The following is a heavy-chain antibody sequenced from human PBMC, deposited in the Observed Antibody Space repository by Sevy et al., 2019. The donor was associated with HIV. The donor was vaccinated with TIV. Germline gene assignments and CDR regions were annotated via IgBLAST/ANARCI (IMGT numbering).Heavy chain of an antibody. CDR3: ARFSGGSKGTAFDY. CDR2: IYSGGST. CDR1: GFTVNTNY. V-gene: IGHV3-53*01. Sequence: GGCLRLSCTASGFTVNTNYMSWVRQAPEKGLEWVSVIYSGGSTYYADSVKGRFTISRDNSKNTVYLQMNSLRAEDTAVYYCARFSGGSKGTAFDYWGQGTLVTVSS. D-gene: IGHD2-15*01. J-gene: IGHJ4*02.